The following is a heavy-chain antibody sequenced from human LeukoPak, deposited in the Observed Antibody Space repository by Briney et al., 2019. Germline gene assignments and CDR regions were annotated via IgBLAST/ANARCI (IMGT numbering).Heavy chain of an antibody. D-gene: IGHD4-23*01. CDR1: GGSISSGDYY. CDR3: ARADYGGNSGYYFDY. CDR2: IYYSGST. Sequence: SQTLSLTCTVSGGSISSGDYYWSWIRQPPGKGLERIGYIYYSGSTYYNPSLKSRVTISVDTSKNQFSLKLSSVTAADTAVYYCARADYGGNSGYYFDYWGQGTLVTVSS. J-gene: IGHJ4*02. V-gene: IGHV4-30-4*01.